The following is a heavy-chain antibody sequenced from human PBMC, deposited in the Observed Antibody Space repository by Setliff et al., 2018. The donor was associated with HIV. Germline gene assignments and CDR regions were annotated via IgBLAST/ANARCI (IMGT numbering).Heavy chain of an antibody. CDR2: IKSKTDGGTA. D-gene: IGHD3-10*01. J-gene: IGHJ4*02. CDR3: ALLWPFDY. Sequence: GGSLRLSCVASGFTFSNYWMAWLRQAPGKGLEWVGRIKSKTDGGTADYAAPVRGRFTFSRDDSKNTVYLQMNSLKTEDTAVYYCALLWPFDYWGQGALVTVSS. V-gene: IGHV3-15*01. CDR1: GFTFSNYW.